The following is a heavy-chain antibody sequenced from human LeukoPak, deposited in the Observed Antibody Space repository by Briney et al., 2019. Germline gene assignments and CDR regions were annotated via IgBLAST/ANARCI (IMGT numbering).Heavy chain of an antibody. Sequence: PSGTLSLTCTVSGVSISSDFGSWIGQPAGTGLEWIGRIYTSGSTNYNPSLKSRVNMSIDTSKNQFSLKLSSVTAADTAVYYCARDADGGSGRQTNWFDPWGQGTLVTVSS. D-gene: IGHD3-10*01. J-gene: IGHJ5*02. CDR2: IYTSGST. V-gene: IGHV4-4*07. CDR1: GVSISSDF. CDR3: ARDADGGSGRQTNWFDP.